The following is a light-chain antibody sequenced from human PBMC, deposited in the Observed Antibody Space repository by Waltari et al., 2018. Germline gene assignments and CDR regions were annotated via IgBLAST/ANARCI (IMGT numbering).Light chain of an antibody. J-gene: IGKJ2*01. V-gene: IGKV1-12*01. CDR3: QQAHTFPFT. CDR1: QDVGSL. Sequence: DIQRTQSPSSVSASVGDRVTITCRACQDVGSLLAWCQHIPGKAPRLLIFSASILQSGVPSRFSGSGSGTEYTLTISSLQPEDCAIYCCQQAHTFPFTFGQGTKLEIK. CDR2: SAS.